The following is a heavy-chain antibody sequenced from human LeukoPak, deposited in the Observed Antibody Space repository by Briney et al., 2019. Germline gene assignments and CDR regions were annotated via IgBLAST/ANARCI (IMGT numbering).Heavy chain of an antibody. Sequence: GGSLRLSCAASGFTFSSYSMNWVRQAPGKGLEWVSSISGSGSNTYYADSVKGRFTVSRDNSKATLYLQMNSLRAEDTAVYYCATGKMTARYFFDYWGQGTQVTVSS. CDR2: ISGSGSNT. V-gene: IGHV3-23*01. D-gene: IGHD2-21*02. CDR3: ATGKMTARYFFDY. J-gene: IGHJ4*02. CDR1: GFTFSSYS.